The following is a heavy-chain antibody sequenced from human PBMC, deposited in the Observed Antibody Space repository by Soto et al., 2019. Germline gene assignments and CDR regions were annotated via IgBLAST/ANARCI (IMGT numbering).Heavy chain of an antibody. J-gene: IGHJ4*02. CDR2: INWNSDTI. CDR1: GFNFDDYS. V-gene: IGHV3-9*01. Sequence: GGSLSISCASSGFNFDDYSMHWVRQDPGKGLEWVSGINWNSDTIGYADSVKGRLTVSRDNTKGSLLLQMSSLRAEDTAVYFCAMSNSNDLYYHFESWGQGTQVTVSS. D-gene: IGHD3-22*01. CDR3: AMSNSNDLYYHFES.